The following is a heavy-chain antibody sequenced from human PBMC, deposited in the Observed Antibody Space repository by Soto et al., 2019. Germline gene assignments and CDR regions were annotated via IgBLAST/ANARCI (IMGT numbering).Heavy chain of an antibody. CDR1: GGTFSTYG. Sequence: GASVKVSCKASGGTFSTYGMNWVRLAPGQGLEWMGGIIPKFGTTNYAQKFQGRVTITADESTNTAYMELNYLRSEDTAVYFCARELDPYCGGNSLSLDYWGQGTLVTVSS. CDR2: IIPKFGTT. J-gene: IGHJ4*02. V-gene: IGHV1-69*13. D-gene: IGHD2-21*01. CDR3: ARELDPYCGGNSLSLDY.